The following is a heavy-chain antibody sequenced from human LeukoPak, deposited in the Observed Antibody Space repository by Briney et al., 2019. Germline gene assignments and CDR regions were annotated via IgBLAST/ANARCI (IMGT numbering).Heavy chain of an antibody. V-gene: IGHV3-74*01. CDR1: GFTFSSYW. Sequence: SGGSLRLSCAASGFTFSSYWMHWVRQAPGKGLVWVSRINSDGSSTSYADSVKGRFTISRDNAKNTLYLQMNSLRAEDTAVYYCVKRIQSALAAGYWGQGALVTVSS. CDR2: INSDGSST. J-gene: IGHJ4*02. CDR3: VKRIQSALAAGY. D-gene: IGHD5-18*01.